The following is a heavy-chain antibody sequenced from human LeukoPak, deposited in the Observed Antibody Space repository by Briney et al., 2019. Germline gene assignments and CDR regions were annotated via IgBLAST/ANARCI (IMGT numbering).Heavy chain of an antibody. CDR1: GFIFSDYG. V-gene: IGHV3-33*01. D-gene: IGHD1-26*01. CDR2: IWNDGSNT. CDR3: ARDNAGLVKHLDAFDL. J-gene: IGHJ3*01. Sequence: PGGSLRLSCAAPGFIFSDYGMHWVRQAPGKGLEWVAVIWNDGSNTYYGDSVKGLFTISRDNSKNTLYLQMDSLRAEDTAVYYCARDNAGLVKHLDAFDLWGQGTMVTVAS.